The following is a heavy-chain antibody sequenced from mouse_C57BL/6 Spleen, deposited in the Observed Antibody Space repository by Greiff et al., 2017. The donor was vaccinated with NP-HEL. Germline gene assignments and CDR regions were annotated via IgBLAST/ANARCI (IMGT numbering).Heavy chain of an antibody. Sequence: VQLKQSGPELVKPGASVKMSCKASGYTFTDYNMHWVKQSHGKSLEWIGYINPNNGGTSYNQKFKGKATLTVNKSSSTAYMELRSLTSEDSAVYYCARGAQATPREGNYFDYWGQGTTLTVSS. J-gene: IGHJ2*01. CDR1: GYTFTDYN. CDR2: INPNNGGT. CDR3: ARGAQATPREGNYFDY. D-gene: IGHD3-2*02. V-gene: IGHV1-22*01.